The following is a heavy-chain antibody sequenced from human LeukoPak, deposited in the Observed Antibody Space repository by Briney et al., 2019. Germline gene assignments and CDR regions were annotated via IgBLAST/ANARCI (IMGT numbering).Heavy chain of an antibody. CDR1: GGSISNYY. CDR2: IYTSGIT. D-gene: IGHD6-13*01. Sequence: SETLSLTCTVSGGSISNYYWSCIRQPPGKGLEWIGNIYTSGITAYNPSLKSRVTISVDTSKKQFSLKLSSVTAADTAVYFCARHKIAAAVYFFDYWGQGTLVTVS. V-gene: IGHV4-4*09. CDR3: ARHKIAAAVYFFDY. J-gene: IGHJ4*02.